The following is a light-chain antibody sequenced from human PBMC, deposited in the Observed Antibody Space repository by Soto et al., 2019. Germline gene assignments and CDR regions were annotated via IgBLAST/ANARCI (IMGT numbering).Light chain of an antibody. CDR2: DVS. V-gene: IGLV2-14*03. Sequence: QSVLTQPASVSGSPGQSITISCTSTSSDVGGYNYVSWYQHHPGKAPKLMIYDVSYRPSGVSNRFSGSKSGNTASLTISGLQPEDEADYSCSSYTTSNTRQIVFGTGTKVTVL. CDR3: SSYTTSNTRQIV. CDR1: SSDVGGYNY. J-gene: IGLJ1*01.